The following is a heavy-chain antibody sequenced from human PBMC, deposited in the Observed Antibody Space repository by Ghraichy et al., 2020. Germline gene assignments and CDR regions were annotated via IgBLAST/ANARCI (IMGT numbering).Heavy chain of an antibody. D-gene: IGHD5-18*01. V-gene: IGHV3-48*02. CDR1: GFTFSSYS. CDR2: ISSSSSTI. CDR3: ARETPQLWFSSTPYFDY. J-gene: IGHJ4*02. Sequence: GESLNISCAASGFTFSSYSMNWVRQAPGKGLEWVSYISSSSSTIYYADSVKGRFTISRDNAKNSLYLQMNSLRDEDTAVYYCARETPQLWFSSTPYFDYWGQGTLVTVSS.